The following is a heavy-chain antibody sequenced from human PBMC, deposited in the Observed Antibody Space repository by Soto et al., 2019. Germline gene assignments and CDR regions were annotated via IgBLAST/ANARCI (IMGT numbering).Heavy chain of an antibody. J-gene: IGHJ4*02. CDR1: GGTFSSYA. Sequence: QVQLVQSGAEVKKPGSSVKVSCKASGGTFSSYAISWVRQAPGQGLEWMGGIIPIFGTANYAQKFQGRVTITADESTSTAYMELSILRSEDTAVYYCARARYGSVYEMTGYFDYWGQGTLVTVSS. D-gene: IGHD3-10*01. V-gene: IGHV1-69*01. CDR2: IIPIFGTA. CDR3: ARARYGSVYEMTGYFDY.